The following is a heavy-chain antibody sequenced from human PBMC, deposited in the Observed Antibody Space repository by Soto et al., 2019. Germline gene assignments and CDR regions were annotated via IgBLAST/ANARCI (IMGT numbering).Heavy chain of an antibody. CDR1: GGTISGYY. Sequence: QVHLQESGPGLVKPSETLSLTCSVSGGTISGYYWTWILQPAGKGLEWIGRIYSSGNTKYNPSLQSRVTMSLDTSNNQFSLGLTSVTAADTAVYYCARGQRFSDWFDPWGQGTLVTVSS. CDR2: IYSSGNT. J-gene: IGHJ5*02. D-gene: IGHD3-3*01. V-gene: IGHV4-4*07. CDR3: ARGQRFSDWFDP.